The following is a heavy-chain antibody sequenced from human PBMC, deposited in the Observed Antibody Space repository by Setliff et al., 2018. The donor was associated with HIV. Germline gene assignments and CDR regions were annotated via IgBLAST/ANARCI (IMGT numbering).Heavy chain of an antibody. CDR3: ARILVAAAGTGFDP. D-gene: IGHD6-13*01. CDR2: IDTDNGYR. V-gene: IGHV1-3*04. CDR1: GYTFSEYA. Sequence: GASVKVSCKASGYTFSEYAIHWVRQAPGQRLEWMGRIDTDNGYRRYSPKLQGRVTITKDTSANTAYMELRGLRSEDTAVYYCARILVAAAGTGFDPWGQGILVTVSS. J-gene: IGHJ5*02.